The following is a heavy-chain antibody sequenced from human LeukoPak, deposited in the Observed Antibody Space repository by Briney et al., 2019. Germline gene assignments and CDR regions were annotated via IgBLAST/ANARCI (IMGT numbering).Heavy chain of an antibody. J-gene: IGHJ4*02. V-gene: IGHV3-23*01. CDR1: GFTFSTYA. D-gene: IGHD3-22*01. CDR3: ARDIYDSSGYYGYYFDY. CDR2: ITGSGGAT. Sequence: GGSLRLSCAASGFTFSTYAVNWVRQAPGKGLEWVSAITGSGGATYYADSVKGRFTISRDNSKNTLYLQMNSLRAEDTAVYYCARDIYDSSGYYGYYFDYWGQGTLVTVSS.